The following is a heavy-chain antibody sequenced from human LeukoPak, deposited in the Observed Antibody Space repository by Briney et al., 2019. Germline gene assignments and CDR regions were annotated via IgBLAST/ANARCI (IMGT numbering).Heavy chain of an antibody. J-gene: IGHJ4*02. CDR2: SGTAGDT. CDR3: AKKTPGTYHFDY. Sequence: GGSLRLSCAASGFTFSSSAMNWVRQVPGKGLEWVSASGTAGDTYYADSVKGRFTISRDDSKNTLYLQMTSLRAEDTAVYYCAKKTPGTYHFDYWGQGTLVTVSP. D-gene: IGHD6-13*01. CDR1: GFTFSSSA. V-gene: IGHV3-23*01.